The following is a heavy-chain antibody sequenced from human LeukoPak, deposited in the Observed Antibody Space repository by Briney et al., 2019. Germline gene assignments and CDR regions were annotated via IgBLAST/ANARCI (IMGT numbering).Heavy chain of an antibody. V-gene: IGHV3-33*01. CDR1: GFPFSNYG. D-gene: IGHD1-26*01. Sequence: GGSLRLSCEVSGFPFSNYGMHWVRQAPGKGLEWVALIWYDGSNENYADSVKGRFTISRDNSRNTLYLQMNSLRGEDTAVYYCARGGLTIAEATTSWYLDYWGQGTLVTVSS. J-gene: IGHJ4*02. CDR3: ARGGLTIAEATTSWYLDY. CDR2: IWYDGSNE.